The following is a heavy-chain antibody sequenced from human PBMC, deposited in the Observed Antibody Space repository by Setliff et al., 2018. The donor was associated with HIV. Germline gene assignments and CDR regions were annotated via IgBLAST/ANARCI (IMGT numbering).Heavy chain of an antibody. V-gene: IGHV5-51*01. Sequence: ESLKISCQGFRYSFTSYWIAWVRQMSGKGLEWMGIIYPGDSDTRYSPSFQGQVTISADKSISTAYLQLSSLKASDTAMYYCARADSGDYSGFDFWGQGTLVTVSS. CDR3: ARADSGDYSGFDF. CDR2: IYPGDSDT. J-gene: IGHJ5*01. D-gene: IGHD1-26*01. CDR1: RYSFTSYW.